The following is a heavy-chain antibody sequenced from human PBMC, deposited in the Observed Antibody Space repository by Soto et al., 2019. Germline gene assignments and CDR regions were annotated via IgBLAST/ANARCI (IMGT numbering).Heavy chain of an antibody. CDR2: IYDNGGA. V-gene: IGHV4-31*03. J-gene: IGHJ5*02. D-gene: IGHD5-18*01. Sequence: PSETLSLTCTVSGDSISSGGYYWSWIRQHPGKGLEWIGYIYDNGGAYYSPSLKGRVVISVDRSENQFSLRLSSVTAADTAVYYCARDYSYGSNWFDPWGQGTLVTVSS. CDR3: ARDYSYGSNWFDP. CDR1: GDSISSGGYY.